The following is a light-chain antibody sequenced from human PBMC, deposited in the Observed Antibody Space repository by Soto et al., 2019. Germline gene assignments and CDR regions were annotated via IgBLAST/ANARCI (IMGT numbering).Light chain of an antibody. CDR1: SSNIGSNT. Sequence: QAVVTQPPSASGTPGQRVTISCSGSSSNIGSNTVNWYQQLPGTAPKLLIYSNNQRPSGVSDRFSGSKSGTSASLAISGLQSEDEADYYCAARDDSLNGWVFGGGTKLTVL. J-gene: IGLJ3*02. V-gene: IGLV1-44*01. CDR2: SNN. CDR3: AARDDSLNGWV.